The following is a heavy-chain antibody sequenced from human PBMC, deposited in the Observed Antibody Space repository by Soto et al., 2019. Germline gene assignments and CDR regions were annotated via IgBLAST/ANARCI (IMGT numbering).Heavy chain of an antibody. CDR1: GYSFTSHW. J-gene: IGHJ4*02. CDR3: ALYPLPAYGDSEPFDY. CDR2: IYPGVSDT. Sequence: EVQLVQSGAEVKKPGESLKISCKGSGYSFTSHWIGWVRQTPGKGLEWMGIIYPGVSDTRYSPSFQGQVTISADKSISPAYLQWSSLKASDPAMYYCALYPLPAYGDSEPFDYWGQGTLVTVSS. V-gene: IGHV5-51*03. D-gene: IGHD4-17*01.